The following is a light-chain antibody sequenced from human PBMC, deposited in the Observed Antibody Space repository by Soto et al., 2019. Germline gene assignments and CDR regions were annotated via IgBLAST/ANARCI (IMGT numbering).Light chain of an antibody. Sequence: QSVLTQPPSASGTPGQSVTVSCSGSSSNIGAAYNVDWYQQLPGTAPKLLIYGNNNRPSGVPARFSGSKSGTSASLAIAGLQAEDEGDYYCQSYDSSLSGYVFGTGTKLTVL. CDR1: SSNIGAAYN. CDR3: QSYDSSLSGYV. J-gene: IGLJ1*01. CDR2: GNN. V-gene: IGLV1-40*01.